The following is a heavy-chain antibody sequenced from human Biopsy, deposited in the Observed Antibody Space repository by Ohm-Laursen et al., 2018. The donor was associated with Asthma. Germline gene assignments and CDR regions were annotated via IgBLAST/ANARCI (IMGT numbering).Heavy chain of an antibody. CDR2: IYWEEDK. Sequence: TQTRTLTCSFSAFSLSSSGANVNWIRQPPVKALEWLARIYWEEDKFYSTSLKTRLTISKGPSEDQVVLTMGNMSPVDTATYYCTRHNDYWGPGILVTVSS. J-gene: IGHJ4*02. V-gene: IGHV2-70*04. D-gene: IGHD1-14*01. CDR3: TRHNDY. CDR1: AFSLSSSGAN.